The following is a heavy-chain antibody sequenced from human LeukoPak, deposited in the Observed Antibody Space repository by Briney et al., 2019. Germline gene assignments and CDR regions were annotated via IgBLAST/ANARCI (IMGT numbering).Heavy chain of an antibody. CDR3: ARVDSSGWYELDY. CDR1: GGSISSSSYY. V-gene: IGHV4-39*01. D-gene: IGHD6-19*01. Sequence: PSETLSLTCTVSGGSISSSSYYWGWIRQPPGKGLEWIGSIYYSGSTYYNPSLKSRVTISVDTSKNQFSLKLSSGTAADTAVYYCARVDSSGWYELDYWGQGTLVTVSS. J-gene: IGHJ4*02. CDR2: IYYSGST.